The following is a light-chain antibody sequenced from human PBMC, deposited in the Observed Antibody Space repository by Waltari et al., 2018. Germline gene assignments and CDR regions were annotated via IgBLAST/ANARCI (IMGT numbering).Light chain of an antibody. CDR1: SSDVGGYNH. CDR3: SSFTTIGTLVV. J-gene: IGLJ2*01. V-gene: IGLV2-14*01. CDR2: EVT. Sequence: SALTQPASVSGSPGQSITISCTGTSSDVGGYNHVSWYQQQPGKAPKLLILEVTNRPSGISNRFSGSKSGNTASLTISGLQAEDEGEYYCSSFTTIGTLVVFGGGTKVTVL.